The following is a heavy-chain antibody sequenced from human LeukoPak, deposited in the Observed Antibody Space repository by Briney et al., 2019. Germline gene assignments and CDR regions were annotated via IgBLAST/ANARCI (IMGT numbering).Heavy chain of an antibody. CDR3: ARGEWTQWELGPGDYFDY. D-gene: IGHD1-26*01. J-gene: IGHJ4*02. Sequence: GSSVKVSCKASGGTFSSYAISWVRQAPGQGLEWMGGIIPIFGTANYAQKFQGRVTITADESTSTAYMELSSLRSEDTAVYYCARGEWTQWELGPGDYFDYWGQGTLVTVSS. CDR2: IIPIFGTA. V-gene: IGHV1-69*01. CDR1: GGTFSSYA.